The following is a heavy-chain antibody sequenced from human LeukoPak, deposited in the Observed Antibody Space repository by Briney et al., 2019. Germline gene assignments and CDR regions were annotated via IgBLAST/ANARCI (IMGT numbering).Heavy chain of an antibody. J-gene: IGHJ4*02. CDR1: GYTFTSYY. CDR2: INPSGGST. D-gene: IGHD2-2*01. CDR3: ARDLGGVVPAAHFDY. Sequence: ASVTVSFKASGYTFTSYYMHWVRQAPGQGLEWMGIINPSGGSTSYAQKFQGRVTITRDTSTSTVYMELSSLRSEDTAVYYCARDLGGVVPAAHFDYWGQGTLVTVSS. V-gene: IGHV1-46*01.